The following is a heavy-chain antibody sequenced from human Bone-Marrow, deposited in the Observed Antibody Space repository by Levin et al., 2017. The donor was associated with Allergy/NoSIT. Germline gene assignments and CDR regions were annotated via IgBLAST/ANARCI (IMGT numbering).Heavy chain of an antibody. J-gene: IGHJ4*02. CDR2: LLPLFFLS. Sequence: SCKASGGSFNSYTISWVRQAPGQFLSFLFLLLPLFFLSPSSPPFPDRVTITADKSTSTAYMELSSLTSEDTAVFYCATESGSYSDRVYYFDSWGQGTLVTVSS. CDR1: GGSFNSYT. D-gene: IGHD1-26*01. CDR3: ATESGSYSDRVYYFDS. V-gene: IGHV1-69*17.